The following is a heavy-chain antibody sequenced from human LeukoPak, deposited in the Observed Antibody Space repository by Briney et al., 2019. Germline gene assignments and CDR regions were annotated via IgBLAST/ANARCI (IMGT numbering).Heavy chain of an antibody. Sequence: PGGSLRLSCAASGFAFSSYAMTWVRQAPGKGLEWVSVISGRGDGTHYPDSVKGRFSISRDNSKNTMYLQMSSLRAEDTALYYCVKGCSSTGCYTSEWWGQGTLVTVSS. D-gene: IGHD2-2*01. V-gene: IGHV3-23*01. CDR2: ISGRGDGT. CDR3: VKGCSSTGCYTSEW. J-gene: IGHJ4*02. CDR1: GFAFSSYA.